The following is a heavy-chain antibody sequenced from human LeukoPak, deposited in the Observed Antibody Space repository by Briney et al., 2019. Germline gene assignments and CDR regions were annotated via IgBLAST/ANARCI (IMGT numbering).Heavy chain of an antibody. Sequence: ASVTVTFKSSVYTFTSYGIGWVRQAPGQGLEWMGWISAYNGNTNYARKLQGRVTMTTDTSTSTAYMELRSLRSDGTAVYYCARGLWVGASRIDAFDIWGQGTMVTVSS. CDR3: ARGLWVGASRIDAFDI. V-gene: IGHV1-18*01. CDR1: VYTFTSYG. CDR2: ISAYNGNT. D-gene: IGHD1-26*01. J-gene: IGHJ3*02.